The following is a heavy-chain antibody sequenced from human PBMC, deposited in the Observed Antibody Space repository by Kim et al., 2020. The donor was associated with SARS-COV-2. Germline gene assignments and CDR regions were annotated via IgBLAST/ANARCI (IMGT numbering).Heavy chain of an antibody. V-gene: IGHV3-66*01. Sequence: GGSLRLSCAASGFTVSSNYMSWVRQAPGKGLEWVSVIYSGGSTYYADSVKGRFTISRDNSKNTLYLQMNSLRAEDTAVYYCARDPGIVVVPAAADYYYGMDVWGQGTTVTVSS. CDR2: IYSGGST. CDR1: GFTVSSNY. CDR3: ARDPGIVVVPAAADYYYGMDV. J-gene: IGHJ6*02. D-gene: IGHD2-2*01.